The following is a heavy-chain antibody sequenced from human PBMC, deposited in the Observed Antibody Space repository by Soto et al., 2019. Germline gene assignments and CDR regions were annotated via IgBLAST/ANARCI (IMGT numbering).Heavy chain of an antibody. CDR3: ARMATYGTLNGFEP. V-gene: IGHV1-8*01. Sequence: QVQLVQSGAEVQRPGASVKVSCRASGYAFGDYDISWVRQAPGQGLEWMGWMNPNSANTGYAQKFQGRVSMTRDMSISTAYMELSRLRPEDTAIYYCARMATYGTLNGFEPWGQGALVTVSS. CDR1: GYAFGDYD. J-gene: IGHJ5*02. D-gene: IGHD1-1*01. CDR2: MNPNSANT.